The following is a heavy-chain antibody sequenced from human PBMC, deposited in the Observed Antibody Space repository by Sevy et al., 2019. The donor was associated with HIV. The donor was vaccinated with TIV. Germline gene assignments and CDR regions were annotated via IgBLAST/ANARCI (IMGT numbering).Heavy chain of an antibody. CDR3: ASEYSRSSPYYFDY. J-gene: IGHJ4*02. D-gene: IGHD6-6*01. V-gene: IGHV3-33*08. CDR1: GFTFSRYG. Sequence: GGSLRLSCAASGFTFSRYGMHWVRQAPGKGLEWVAVIWYDGSNKNYADSVKGRATISRDNSKNTPYLQINSLRTEDTAVYYCASEYSRSSPYYFDYWGQGTLVTVSS. CDR2: IWYDGSNK.